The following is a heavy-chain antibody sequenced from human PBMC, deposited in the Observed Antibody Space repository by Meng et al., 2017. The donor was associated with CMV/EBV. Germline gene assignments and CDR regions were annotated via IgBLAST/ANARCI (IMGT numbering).Heavy chain of an antibody. V-gene: IGHV3-21*04. CDR1: GFTFSSYS. CDR2: ISSSSSYI. Sequence: GGSLRLSCAASGFTFSSYSMNWVRQAPGKGLEWVSSISSSSSYIYYADSVKGRFTISRDNAKNSLYLQMNSLRAEDTAVYYCAKNGLGGWTNWFDPWGQGTLVTVSS. D-gene: IGHD6-19*01. CDR3: AKNGLGGWTNWFDP. J-gene: IGHJ5*02.